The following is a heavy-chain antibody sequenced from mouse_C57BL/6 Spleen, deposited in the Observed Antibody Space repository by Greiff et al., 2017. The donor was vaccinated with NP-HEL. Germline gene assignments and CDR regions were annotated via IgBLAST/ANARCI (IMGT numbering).Heavy chain of an antibody. J-gene: IGHJ2*01. V-gene: IGHV1-82*01. D-gene: IGHD1-1*01. CDR3: AREGPTVVAPDY. Sequence: QVQLKESGPELVKPGASVKISCKASGYAFSSSWMNWVKQRPGKGLEWIGRIYPGDGDTNSNGKFKGKATLTADKSSSTAYMQLSSLTSEDSAVYFCAREGPTVVAPDYWGQGTTLTVSS. CDR1: GYAFSSSW. CDR2: IYPGDGDT.